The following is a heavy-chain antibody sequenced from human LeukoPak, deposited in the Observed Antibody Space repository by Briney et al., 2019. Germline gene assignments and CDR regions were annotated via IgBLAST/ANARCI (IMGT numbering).Heavy chain of an antibody. Sequence: HEASVRVSCKVSGYTLTELSMHWVRQAPGKGLEWMGGFDPEDGETIYAQKFQGRVTMTEDTSTDTAYMELSSLRSEDTAVYYCATYGVGEDGYNYYYFDYWGQGTLVTVSS. J-gene: IGHJ4*02. CDR2: FDPEDGET. CDR3: ATYGVGEDGYNYYYFDY. CDR1: GYTLTELS. D-gene: IGHD5-24*01. V-gene: IGHV1-24*01.